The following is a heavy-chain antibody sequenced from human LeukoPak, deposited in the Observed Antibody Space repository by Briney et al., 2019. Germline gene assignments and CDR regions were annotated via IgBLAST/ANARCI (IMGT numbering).Heavy chain of an antibody. CDR1: GGSFSGYY. CDR3: ASLWPYQLSAFDI. CDR2: INHSGST. J-gene: IGHJ3*02. V-gene: IGHV4-34*01. Sequence: PSETLSLTCDVYGGSFSGYYWSWMRQPPGKGPEWIGEINHSGSTNYNPSLKSRVTISVDTSKNQFSLKLSSVTAADTAVYYCASLWPYQLSAFDIWGQGTMVTVSS. D-gene: IGHD2-2*01.